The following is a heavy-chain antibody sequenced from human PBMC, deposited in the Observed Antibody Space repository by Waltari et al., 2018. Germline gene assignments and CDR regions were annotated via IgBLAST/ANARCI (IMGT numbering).Heavy chain of an antibody. CDR1: GGSISSGTYY. CDR2: SYTSGLT. CDR3: AGQGDYYAFDI. J-gene: IGHJ3*02. Sequence: QVQLQESGPGLVKPSQTLSLTCTVSGGSISSGTYYWTWIRQPAGKGLEWIGRSYTSGLTNYNPSLKSRLIISVDTSKNQFSLKLTSVTAADTAVYYCAGQGDYYAFDIWGQGTMLTVSS. D-gene: IGHD4-17*01. V-gene: IGHV4-61*02.